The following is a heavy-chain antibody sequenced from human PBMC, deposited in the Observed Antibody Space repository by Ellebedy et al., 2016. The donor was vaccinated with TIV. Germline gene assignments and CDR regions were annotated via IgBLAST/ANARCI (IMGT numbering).Heavy chain of an antibody. Sequence: MPSETLSLTCTVSDGSISNFHWSWIRQPPGKGLEWIGYIYFSGITNYNPSLKSRVTMSVDTSKNQFSLKLSSVTTADTAVYYCARGVGHFDFWGQGAQVTVSS. CDR3: ARGVGHFDF. J-gene: IGHJ4*02. CDR2: IYFSGIT. V-gene: IGHV4-59*01. D-gene: IGHD1-26*01. CDR1: DGSISNFH.